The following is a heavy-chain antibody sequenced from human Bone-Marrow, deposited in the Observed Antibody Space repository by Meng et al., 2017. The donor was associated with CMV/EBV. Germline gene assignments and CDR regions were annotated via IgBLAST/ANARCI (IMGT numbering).Heavy chain of an antibody. J-gene: IGHJ4*02. Sequence: QVQLQGAGPLMVKPSATLSPTCTVSGDSINTYFLSWIRQPAGKGLEWIGRLYNSGSTNYNPSLNSRVTMSIDTSNKQFSLRLSSVTAADTAVYYCATRRAHSDGRGSWYYQFDHWGQGTLVTVSS. CDR1: GDSINTYF. CDR3: ATRRAHSDGRGSWYYQFDH. V-gene: IGHV4-4*07. CDR2: LYNSGST. D-gene: IGHD3-22*01.